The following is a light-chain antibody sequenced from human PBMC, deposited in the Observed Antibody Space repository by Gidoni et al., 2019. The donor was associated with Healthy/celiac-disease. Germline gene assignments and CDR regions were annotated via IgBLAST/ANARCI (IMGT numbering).Light chain of an antibody. V-gene: IGKV3-20*01. CDR1: QSVSSSY. J-gene: IGKJ3*01. Sequence: EIVLTQSPGTLSLSPGERATLSCRASQSVSSSYLAWYQQKPGQAPRLLIYGASSRATGIPDRFSGSGSGTDFTLTISRLEPEDFAVYYCQQYGSSPRTFGPXTKVDIK. CDR3: QQYGSSPRT. CDR2: GAS.